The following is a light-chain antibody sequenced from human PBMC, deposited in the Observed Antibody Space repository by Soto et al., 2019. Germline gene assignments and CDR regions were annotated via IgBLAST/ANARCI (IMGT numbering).Light chain of an antibody. CDR1: ESLSTY. Sequence: EIVMTQSPATLSVPPGERVTLSCRASESLSTYLAWYQQKPGQAPRLLIYGASTKATGIPARISGSGSATDFTLTISSLQSEDFAVYYCQSYNDWPFTFGQGTKLEI. CDR2: GAS. V-gene: IGKV3-15*01. J-gene: IGKJ2*01. CDR3: QSYNDWPFT.